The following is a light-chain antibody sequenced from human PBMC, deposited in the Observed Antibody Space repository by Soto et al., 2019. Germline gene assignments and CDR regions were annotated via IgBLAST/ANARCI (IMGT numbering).Light chain of an antibody. Sequence: QSALTQPPSASGSPGQSVTISCTGTSSDVGGYNYVSWYQQHPGKAPKLILYEVSKRPSGVPDRFSGYKSGNTASLTVSGLQAEDEADYYCSSYAGSNNVVFGGRTKLTVL. CDR2: EVS. V-gene: IGLV2-8*01. J-gene: IGLJ2*01. CDR3: SSYAGSNNVV. CDR1: SSDVGGYNY.